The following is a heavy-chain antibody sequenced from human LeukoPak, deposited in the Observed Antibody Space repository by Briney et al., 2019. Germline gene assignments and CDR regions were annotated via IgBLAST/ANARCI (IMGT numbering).Heavy chain of an antibody. V-gene: IGHV4-34*01. J-gene: IGHJ4*02. Sequence: PSETLSLTCAVYGGSFSGYYWSWIRQPPGKGLEWIGEINHSGSTNYNPSLKSRVTISVDTPKNQFSLKLSSVTAADTAVYYCARGQPLKPLDYWGQGTLVTVSS. CDR1: GGSFSGYY. CDR3: ARGQPLKPLDY. D-gene: IGHD1-14*01. CDR2: INHSGST.